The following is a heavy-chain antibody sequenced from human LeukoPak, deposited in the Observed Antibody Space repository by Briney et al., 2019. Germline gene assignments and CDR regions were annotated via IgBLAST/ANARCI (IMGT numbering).Heavy chain of an antibody. D-gene: IGHD4-17*01. CDR2: ISAYNGNT. CDR1: GYTFTSYG. Sequence: ASVKVSCKASGYTFTSYGFSWVRQAPGQGLEWMGWISAYNGNTNYTQKLQGRVTMTTDTSTSTAYMELRSLRSDDTALYYCARVRTVTIRAFDIWGQGTMVTVSS. J-gene: IGHJ3*02. V-gene: IGHV1-18*01. CDR3: ARVRTVTIRAFDI.